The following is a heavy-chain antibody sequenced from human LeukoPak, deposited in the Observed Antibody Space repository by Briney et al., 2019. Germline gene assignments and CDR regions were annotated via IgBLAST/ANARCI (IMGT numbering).Heavy chain of an antibody. CDR2: ISSSESTI. V-gene: IGHV3-48*04. Sequence: PGGSLGLSCAASGFTFSRYSMTWVRRAPGKGLEWVSYISSSESTIFYADSVMGRFTISRDNAKNSLYLEMNSLRAEDTAVYYCARVDWELIDGDFYYWGQGTLVAVSS. D-gene: IGHD1-26*01. CDR1: GFTFSRYS. CDR3: ARVDWELIDGDFYY. J-gene: IGHJ4*02.